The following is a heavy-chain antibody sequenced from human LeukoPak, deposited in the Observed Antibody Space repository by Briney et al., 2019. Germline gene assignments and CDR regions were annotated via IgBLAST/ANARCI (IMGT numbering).Heavy chain of an antibody. CDR1: GGSFSGYY. CDR2: INHSGST. CDR3: ARGAGMSPAATAYYYYMDV. J-gene: IGHJ6*03. D-gene: IGHD2-2*01. V-gene: IGHV4-34*01. Sequence: SETPSLTCAVYGGSFSGYYWSWIRQPPGKGLEWIGEINHSGSTNYNPSLKSRVTISVDTSKNQFSLKLSSVTAADTTVYYCARGAGMSPAATAYYYYMDVWGKGTTVTVSS.